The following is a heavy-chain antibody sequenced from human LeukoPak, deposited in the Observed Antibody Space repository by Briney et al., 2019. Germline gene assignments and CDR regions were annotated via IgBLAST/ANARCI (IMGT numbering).Heavy chain of an antibody. CDR2: ISGSGGST. Sequence: GGSLRLSCAASGFTFSSYAMSWVHQAPGKGLEWVSAISGSGGSTYYADSVKGRFTISRGNSKNTLYLQMNSLRAEDTAVYYCAKDRAITNYYFDYWGQGTLVTVSS. CDR1: GFTFSSYA. V-gene: IGHV3-23*01. J-gene: IGHJ4*02. D-gene: IGHD2-8*01. CDR3: AKDRAITNYYFDY.